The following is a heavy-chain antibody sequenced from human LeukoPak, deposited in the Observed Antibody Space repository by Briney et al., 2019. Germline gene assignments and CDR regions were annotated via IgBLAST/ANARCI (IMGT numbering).Heavy chain of an antibody. CDR1: GFTFSNYW. CDR3: ARDRGTESPPAGAFDI. Sequence: GGFLRLSCAASGFTFSNYWMSWVRQAPGKGLEWVAAIKEGGGEIYYVDSVKGRFTISRDNAKNSLDLQMNSLRAEDTAVYYCARDRGTESPPAGAFDIWGQGTMVTVSS. V-gene: IGHV3-7*01. D-gene: IGHD3-10*01. J-gene: IGHJ3*02. CDR2: IKEGGGEI.